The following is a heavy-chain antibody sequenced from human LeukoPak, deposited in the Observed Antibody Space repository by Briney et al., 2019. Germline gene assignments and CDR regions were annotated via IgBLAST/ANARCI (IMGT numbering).Heavy chain of an antibody. CDR1: GFTFSSYS. J-gene: IGHJ5*02. CDR3: ARDVLKLRGWFDP. V-gene: IGHV3-21*01. CDR2: ISSSSSYI. Sequence: GGSLRLSCAASGFTFSSYSMNWVRRAPGKGLEWVSSISSSSSYIYYTDSVKGRFTISRDNAKNSLYLQMNSLRAEDTAVYYCARDVLKLRGWFDPWGQGTLVTVSS. D-gene: IGHD1-7*01.